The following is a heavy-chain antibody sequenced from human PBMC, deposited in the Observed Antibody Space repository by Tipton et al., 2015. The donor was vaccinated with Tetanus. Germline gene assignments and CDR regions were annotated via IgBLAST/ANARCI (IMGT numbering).Heavy chain of an antibody. J-gene: IGHJ6*02. V-gene: IGHV3-48*02. D-gene: IGHD3-10*01. Sequence: SLRLSCEASGYTFSSYSINWVRQAPGKGLEWISYITSTSSTIYYADSVKGRFTISRDNAKNSVYLQMSSLRDEDTAVYYCTRVGLGAYGMDVWGQGTTVTVSS. CDR1: GYTFSSYS. CDR3: TRVGLGAYGMDV. CDR2: ITSTSSTI.